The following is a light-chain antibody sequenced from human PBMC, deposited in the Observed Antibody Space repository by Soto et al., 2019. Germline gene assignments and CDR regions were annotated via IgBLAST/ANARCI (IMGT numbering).Light chain of an antibody. Sequence: EIVLTQSPATLSLSPGERATLSCRASQGVISYLAWYQQKPGQAPRLLIYDASNRATGIPARFSGSGSGTDFTLTISSLEPEDFAVYYCQQRVNWPITFGQGTRLDIK. CDR2: DAS. CDR1: QGVISY. J-gene: IGKJ5*01. CDR3: QQRVNWPIT. V-gene: IGKV3-11*01.